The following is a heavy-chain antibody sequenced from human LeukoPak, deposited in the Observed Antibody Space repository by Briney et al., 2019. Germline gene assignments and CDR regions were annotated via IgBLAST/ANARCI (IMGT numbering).Heavy chain of an antibody. CDR3: VRAPPNWGFNF. V-gene: IGHV1-8*01. CDR2: MSPNSGNT. D-gene: IGHD1-1*01. CDR1: GYTFTSYD. J-gene: IGHJ5*01. Sequence: ASVKVSCKASGYTFTSYDINWVRQAPEQGLEWMGWMSPNSGNTGYAQKFQGRVTMTRDTSITTAYMELTNLRSEDTAIYYCVRAPPNWGFNFWGQGTLVTVSS.